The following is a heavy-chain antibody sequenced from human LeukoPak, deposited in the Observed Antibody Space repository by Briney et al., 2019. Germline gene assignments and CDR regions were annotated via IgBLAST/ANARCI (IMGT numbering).Heavy chain of an antibody. J-gene: IGHJ4*02. CDR1: GFTFISYS. Sequence: PGGSLRLPCAASGFTFISYSMNWVRQAPGKGLEWVSSISNSSPNIYYADSVKGRFTISRDNAKNSLYLQMNSLRAEDTAVYYCARYTTAGYSSGWYGPSFDYWGQGTLVTVSS. CDR3: ARYTTAGYSSGWYGPSFDY. D-gene: IGHD6-19*01. CDR2: ISNSSPNI. V-gene: IGHV3-21*01.